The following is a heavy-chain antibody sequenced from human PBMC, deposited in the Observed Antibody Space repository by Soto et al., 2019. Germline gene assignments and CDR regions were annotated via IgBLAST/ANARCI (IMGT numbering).Heavy chain of an antibody. J-gene: IGHJ4*02. CDR2: INHDGST. CDR1: GGSFSGYY. V-gene: IGHV4-34*01. Sequence: SETLSLTCAAYGGSFSGYYWSWIRQPPGKGLEWIGEINHDGSTNYNPSLKSRVTISVDTSKNQFSLKLNSMTAADTAVYYCARHNYGSGSTYFDYWGQGTLVTV. D-gene: IGHD3-10*01. CDR3: ARHNYGSGSTYFDY.